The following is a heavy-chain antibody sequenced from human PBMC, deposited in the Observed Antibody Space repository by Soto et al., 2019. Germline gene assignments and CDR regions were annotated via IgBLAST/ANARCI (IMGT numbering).Heavy chain of an antibody. CDR2: TYYRSKWYN. Sequence: SQTLSLTCAISGDSVSSNSAAWNWIRQSPSRGLEWLGRTYYRSKWYNDYAVSVKSRITINPDTSKNQFSLQLNSVTPEDTAVYYCARDIRAAAGTPYYYYGMDVWGQGTTVTVSS. V-gene: IGHV6-1*01. D-gene: IGHD6-13*01. CDR3: ARDIRAAAGTPYYYYGMDV. CDR1: GDSVSSNSAA. J-gene: IGHJ6*02.